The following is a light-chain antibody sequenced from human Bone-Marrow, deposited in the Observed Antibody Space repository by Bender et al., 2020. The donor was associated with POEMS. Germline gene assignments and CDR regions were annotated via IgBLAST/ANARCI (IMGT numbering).Light chain of an antibody. Sequence: QSALTQPPSASGSPGQSVTISCTGTSSDVGGYNFVSWYQHHPGKAPKLMIYAVTKRPSGVPDRFSGSKSGTSVSLAITGLQAEDEADYYCQSFDTSLSGWVFGAGTKLTV. CDR2: AVT. CDR1: SSDVGGYNF. J-gene: IGLJ3*02. CDR3: QSFDTSLSGWV. V-gene: IGLV2-8*01.